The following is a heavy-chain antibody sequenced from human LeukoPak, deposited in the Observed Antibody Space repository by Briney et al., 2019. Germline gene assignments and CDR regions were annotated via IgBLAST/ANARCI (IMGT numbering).Heavy chain of an antibody. V-gene: IGHV1-18*01. CDR3: ARVPNGYSSGWATFDY. CDR1: GYTFTSYG. CDR2: ISAYNGNT. D-gene: IGHD6-19*01. J-gene: IGHJ4*02. Sequence: ASVKVSCKASGYTFTSYGISWVRQAPGQGLEWMGWISAYNGNTNYAQKLQGRVTMTTDTSTSTAYMELRSLRSDDTAVYYCARVPNGYSSGWATFDYWGQGTPVTVSS.